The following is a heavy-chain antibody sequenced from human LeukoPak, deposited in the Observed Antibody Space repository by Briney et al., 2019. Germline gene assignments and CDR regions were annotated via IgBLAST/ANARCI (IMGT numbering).Heavy chain of an antibody. D-gene: IGHD6-19*01. CDR2: IHSSGNT. V-gene: IGHV4-38-2*02. CDR1: GYSISSGYY. Sequence: PSETLSLTCTVSGYSISSGYYWGWIRQPPGKRLEWVGSIHSSGNTYYNPTLKSRVTISVDTSKNQFSLNLTSVTAADTAVYYCARDRAIAVAGPGYMDVWGKGTTVTVSS. CDR3: ARDRAIAVAGPGYMDV. J-gene: IGHJ6*03.